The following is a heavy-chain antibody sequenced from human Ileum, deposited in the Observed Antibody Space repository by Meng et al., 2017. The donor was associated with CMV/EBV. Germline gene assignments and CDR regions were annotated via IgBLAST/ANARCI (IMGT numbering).Heavy chain of an antibody. CDR2: LNHSRRT. V-gene: IGHV4-34*01. J-gene: IGHJ1*01. D-gene: IGHD2-2*01. CDR3: ARGLLRRTSWFPY. CDR1: VSLSCFF. Sequence: VSLSCFFWGSLPPPPRTSLPCLGSLNHSRRTIYNPSLKSRVTISVVSSKNQFSLKLSSVIAADTAVYYCARGLLRRTSWFPYWGQGTLVTVSS.